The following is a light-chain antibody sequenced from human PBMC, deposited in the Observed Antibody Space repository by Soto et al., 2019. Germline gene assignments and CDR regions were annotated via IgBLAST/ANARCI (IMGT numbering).Light chain of an antibody. CDR2: AAS. J-gene: IGKJ1*01. CDR3: QQSHRAPWT. V-gene: IGKV1-39*01. CDR1: QSINKD. Sequence: DIQMTQSPSSLSASVGDRVTFTCRASQSINKDLNWYQQQPGKAPKLLIYAASTLQSGVPSRFSGNGSGTDFPLTNSSLQPEESSTYPLQQSHRAPWTVRQRAKVEIK.